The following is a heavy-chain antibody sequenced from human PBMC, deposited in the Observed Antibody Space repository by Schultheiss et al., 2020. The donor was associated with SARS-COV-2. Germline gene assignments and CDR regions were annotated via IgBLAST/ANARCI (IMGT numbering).Heavy chain of an antibody. Sequence: GGSLRLSCAASGFTFSSYWMSWVRQAPGKGLEWVAVISYDGSNKYYADSVMGRFTISRDNSKSTLFLEMNSLRAEDTAVYYCAKDIATVTNPDYWGQGTLVTVSS. V-gene: IGHV3-30*18. CDR1: GFTFSSYW. CDR2: ISYDGSNK. CDR3: AKDIATVTNPDY. D-gene: IGHD4-17*01. J-gene: IGHJ4*02.